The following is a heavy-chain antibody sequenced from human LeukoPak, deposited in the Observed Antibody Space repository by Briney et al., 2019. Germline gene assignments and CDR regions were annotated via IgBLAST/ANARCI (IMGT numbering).Heavy chain of an antibody. CDR1: GFTFSNYA. V-gene: IGHV3-23*01. CDR2: ISGSGGST. D-gene: IGHD4-17*01. CDR3: ARATVIDY. Sequence: GGSLRLSCAASGFTFSNYAMTWVRQTPGKGLEWVSSISGSGGSTYYADSVKGRFTISRDNSKNTLYLQMNSLRAEDTAVYYCARATVIDYWGQGTLVTVSS. J-gene: IGHJ4*02.